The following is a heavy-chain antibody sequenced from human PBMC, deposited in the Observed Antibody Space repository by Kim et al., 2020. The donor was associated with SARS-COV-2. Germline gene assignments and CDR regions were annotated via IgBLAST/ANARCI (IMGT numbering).Heavy chain of an antibody. J-gene: IGHJ6*02. CDR1: GFTFSSYA. CDR2: ISYDGSNK. D-gene: IGHD6-13*01. V-gene: IGHV3-30-3*01. CDR3: ARVGLIAAAWKSPYYYYGMDV. Sequence: GGSLRLSCAASGFTFSSYAMHWVRQAPGKGLEWVAVISYDGSNKYYADSVKGRFTISRDNSKNTLYLQMNSLRAEDMAVYYCARVGLIAAAWKSPYYYYGMDVWGQGTTVTVSS.